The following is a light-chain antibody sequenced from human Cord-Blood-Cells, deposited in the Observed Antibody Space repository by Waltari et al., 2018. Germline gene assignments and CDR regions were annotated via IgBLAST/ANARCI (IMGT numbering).Light chain of an antibody. V-gene: IGKV1-39*01. CDR1: PSISSY. CDR2: AAS. J-gene: IGKJ2*03. Sequence: DIQITQSQSSLSASVGDRITITCRASPSISSYLNWYQQKPGKAPKLLIYAASSLQSGVPSRFSGSGSGTDFTLTISSLQPEDFATYYCQQSYSTPYSFGQGTKLEIK. CDR3: QQSYSTPYS.